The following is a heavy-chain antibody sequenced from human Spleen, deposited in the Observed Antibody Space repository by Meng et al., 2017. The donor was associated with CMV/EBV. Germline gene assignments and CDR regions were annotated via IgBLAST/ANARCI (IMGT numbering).Heavy chain of an antibody. CDR1: ESTFSTYT. V-gene: IGHV1-69*10. Sequence: SVKVSCKASESTFSTYTISWVRQAPGQGPEWLGAIVPLLGIADYAQKFQGRVTITADRSTSTLYMTLSSLTSEDTAVYYRARDAGVGYCSSTSPCDAFDIWGQGTTVTVSS. CDR2: IVPLLGIA. CDR3: ARDAGVGYCSSTSPCDAFDI. J-gene: IGHJ3*02. D-gene: IGHD2-2*01.